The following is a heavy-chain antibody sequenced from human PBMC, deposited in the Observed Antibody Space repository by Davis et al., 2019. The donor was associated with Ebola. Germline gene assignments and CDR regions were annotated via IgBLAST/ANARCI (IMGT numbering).Heavy chain of an antibody. V-gene: IGHV4-61*01. Sequence: SETLSLTCTVSGGSVSSGSYYWSWIRQPPGKGLEWIGYIYYSGSTNYNPSLKSRVTISVDTSKNQFSLKLSSVTAADTAVYYCARALGSGFPDAFDIWGQGTMVTVSS. CDR1: GGSVSSGSYY. J-gene: IGHJ3*02. CDR3: ARALGSGFPDAFDI. CDR2: IYYSGST. D-gene: IGHD3-22*01.